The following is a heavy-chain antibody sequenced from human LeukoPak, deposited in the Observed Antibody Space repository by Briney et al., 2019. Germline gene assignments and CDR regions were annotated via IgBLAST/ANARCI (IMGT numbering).Heavy chain of an antibody. D-gene: IGHD6-19*01. V-gene: IGHV1-69*04. CDR3: ATQGPDIAVAGMGYFDY. CDR1: GGTFSSYA. J-gene: IGHJ4*02. CDR2: IIPILGIA. Sequence: SVKVSCKASGGTFSSYAISWVRQAPGQGLEWMGRIIPILGIANYAQKFQGRVTITADKSTSTAYMELSSLRSEDTAVYYCATQGPDIAVAGMGYFDYWGQGTLVTVSS.